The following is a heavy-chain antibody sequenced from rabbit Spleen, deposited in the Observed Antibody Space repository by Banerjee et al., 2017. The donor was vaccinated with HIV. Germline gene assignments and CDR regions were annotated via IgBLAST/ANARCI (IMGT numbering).Heavy chain of an antibody. CDR1: GFDFSRGYD. D-gene: IGHD8-1*01. J-gene: IGHJ4*01. CDR3: ARDAGSGPYIDGYFNL. CDR2: IYTGNVKT. V-gene: IGHV1S40*01. Sequence: QSLEESGGDLVKPGASLTLTCNASGFDFSRGYDMCWVRQAPGKGLEWIGCIYTGNVKTYYASWAKGRFTISKTSSTTVTLQMTSVTVADTATYFCARDAGSGPYIDGYFNLWGQGTLVTVS.